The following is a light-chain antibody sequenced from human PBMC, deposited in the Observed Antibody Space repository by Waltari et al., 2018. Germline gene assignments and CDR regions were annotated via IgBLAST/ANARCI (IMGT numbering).Light chain of an antibody. V-gene: IGLV3-25*03. CDR3: QSVEFRSPWHVL. J-gene: IGLJ2*01. CDR2: KDK. Sequence: ELTQPPSVSVSPGQTARITCSGDSFPRRYDYWYQRKPGQAPVLVIYKDKERPSGIPERFSGSSSGSTVTLTITGVQAEDEADFYCQSVEFRSPWHVLFGGGTKLTV. CDR1: SFPRRY.